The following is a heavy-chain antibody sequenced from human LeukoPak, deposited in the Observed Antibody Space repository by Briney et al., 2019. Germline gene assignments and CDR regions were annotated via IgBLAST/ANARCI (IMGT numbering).Heavy chain of an antibody. CDR2: INPNSGGT. J-gene: IGHJ4*02. Sequence: GASVKVSCKASGYTFTGYYIHWVRQAPGHGLEWMGWINPNSGGTNYAQKFQGRVTMTRDTSISTAYMELSGLRSDDTAVYYCARGTYCGGDCIGNWGQGTLVIVSS. CDR3: ARGTYCGGDCIGN. D-gene: IGHD2-21*02. V-gene: IGHV1-2*02. CDR1: GYTFTGYY.